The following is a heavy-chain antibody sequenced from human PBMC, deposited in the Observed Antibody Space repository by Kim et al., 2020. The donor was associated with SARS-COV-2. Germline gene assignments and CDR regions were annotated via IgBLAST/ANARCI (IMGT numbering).Heavy chain of an antibody. V-gene: IGHV3-33*01. Sequence: GGSLRLSCAASGFTFSSYGMHWVRQAPGKGLEWVAVIWYDGSNKYYADSVKGRFTISRDNSKNTLYLQMNSLRAEDTAVYYCARERGRGSSWYYFDYWGQGTLVTVSS. CDR1: GFTFSSYG. D-gene: IGHD6-13*01. CDR2: IWYDGSNK. J-gene: IGHJ4*02. CDR3: ARERGRGSSWYYFDY.